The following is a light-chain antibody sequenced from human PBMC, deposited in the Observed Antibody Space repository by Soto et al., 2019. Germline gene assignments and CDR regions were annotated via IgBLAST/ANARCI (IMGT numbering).Light chain of an antibody. J-gene: IGLJ1*01. CDR2: RNN. Sequence: VLTQPPSASGPPGQRVTIACSGSSSNIGSNYLFWYQQLPGTAPKVLIYRNNRRPSGVPARFSASKTGTSASLAISGLRSEDEADYYCAAWDESLNGLYVFGTGTKVTVL. CDR1: SSNIGSNY. V-gene: IGLV1-47*01. CDR3: AAWDESLNGLYV.